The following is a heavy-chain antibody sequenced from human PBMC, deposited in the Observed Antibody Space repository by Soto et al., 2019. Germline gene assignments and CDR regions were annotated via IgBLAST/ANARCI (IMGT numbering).Heavy chain of an antibody. Sequence: QITLKESGPTLVKHTQTLTLTCTFSGFSLSTSGVGVAWIRQPPGKALEWLALIYWDDDKRYRPSLESRITITKDTSKKQVVLTMTNMDSVDTATYFCAYLPCSGGSCYWFSFSGMDVWGQGTTVTVSS. CDR1: GFSLSTSGVG. D-gene: IGHD2-15*01. CDR3: AYLPCSGGSCYWFSFSGMDV. CDR2: IYWDDDK. J-gene: IGHJ6*02. V-gene: IGHV2-5*02.